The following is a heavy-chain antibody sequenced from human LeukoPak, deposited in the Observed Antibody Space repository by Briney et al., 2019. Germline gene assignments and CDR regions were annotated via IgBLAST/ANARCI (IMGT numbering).Heavy chain of an antibody. CDR3: ARGEYSSGWYGSDFDY. CDR2: INSGGNAF. V-gene: IGHV3-11*01. Sequence: GGSLRLSCAASGFTFSDYYMNWIRQAPGKGLEWISNINSGGNAFYYADSVKGRFTISRDNAENSLYLHMSSLRAEDTAVYYCARGEYSSGWYGSDFDYWGQEALVTVSS. CDR1: GFTFSDYY. J-gene: IGHJ4*02. D-gene: IGHD6-19*01.